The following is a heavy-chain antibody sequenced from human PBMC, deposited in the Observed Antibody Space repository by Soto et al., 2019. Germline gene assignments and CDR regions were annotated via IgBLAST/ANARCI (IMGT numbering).Heavy chain of an antibody. D-gene: IGHD1-26*01. CDR3: ARDAPEPKYYFDY. V-gene: IGHV1-3*01. J-gene: IGHJ4*02. CDR2: INAGNGNT. Sequence: HGQRLEWMGWINAGNGNTKYSQKFQGRVTITRDTSASTAYMELSSLRSEDTAVYYCARDAPEPKYYFDYWGQGTLVTVSS.